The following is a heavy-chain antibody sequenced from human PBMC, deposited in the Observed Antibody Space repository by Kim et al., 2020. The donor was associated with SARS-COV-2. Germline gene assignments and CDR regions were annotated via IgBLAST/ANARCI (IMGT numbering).Heavy chain of an antibody. D-gene: IGHD3-10*01. Sequence: KLQGRVTMTTDTSTSTAYMELRSLRSDDTAVYYCARVITLEGATENWFDPWGQGTLVTVSS. V-gene: IGHV1-18*01. CDR3: ARVITLEGATENWFDP. J-gene: IGHJ5*02.